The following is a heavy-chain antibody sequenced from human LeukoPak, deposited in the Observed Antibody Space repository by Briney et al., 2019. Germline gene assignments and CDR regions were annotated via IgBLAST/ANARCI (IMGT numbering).Heavy chain of an antibody. CDR1: GGSISSSNW. CDR3: ARLRPSTTPALAS. J-gene: IGHJ4*02. D-gene: IGHD1-26*01. CDR2: IYHSGSA. Sequence: SETLSLTCAVSGGSISSSNWWSWVRQSPGKGLEWIGEIYHSGSANYNPSLNSRITISGDKSKNQLSLKLSAVTAPDTAFYYCARLRPSTTPALASWGRGPLVTVPS. V-gene: IGHV4-4*02.